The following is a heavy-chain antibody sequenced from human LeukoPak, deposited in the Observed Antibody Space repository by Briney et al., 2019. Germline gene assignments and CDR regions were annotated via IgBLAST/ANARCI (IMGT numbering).Heavy chain of an antibody. Sequence: GGSLRLSCVLSGFTFSSYDMHWVRQAPGKGLEWVSHITASGTAMFYADSVKGRFTISRDNAKNSLYLQMNSLRDEDTAVYYCASSGSYRFDYWGQGTLVTVSS. V-gene: IGHV3-48*02. D-gene: IGHD1-26*01. CDR3: ASSGSYRFDY. CDR2: ITASGTAM. J-gene: IGHJ4*02. CDR1: GFTFSSYD.